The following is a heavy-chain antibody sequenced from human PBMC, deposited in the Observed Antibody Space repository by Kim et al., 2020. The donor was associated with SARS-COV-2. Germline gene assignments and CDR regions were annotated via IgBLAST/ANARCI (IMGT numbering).Heavy chain of an antibody. J-gene: IGHJ4*02. CDR2: INHSGST. Sequence: SETLSLTCAVYGGSFSGYYWSWIRQPPGKGLEWIGEINHSGSTNYNPSLKSRVTISVDTSKNQFSLKLSSVTAADTAVYYCARSLYYYDSSGYYFGFDYWGQGTLVTVSS. D-gene: IGHD3-22*01. CDR3: ARSLYYYDSSGYYFGFDY. CDR1: GGSFSGYY. V-gene: IGHV4-34*01.